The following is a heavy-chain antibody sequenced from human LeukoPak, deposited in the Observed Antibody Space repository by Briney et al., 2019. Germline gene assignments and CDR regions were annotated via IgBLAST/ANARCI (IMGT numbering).Heavy chain of an antibody. CDR2: INPNSGGT. Sequence: GASVKVSCKASGYTFTGYYMHWVRQAPGQGLEWLGWINPNSGGTNYAQKFQGRVTMTRDTSISTAYMELSRLRSDDTAVYYCARDLFLRRITMVRGVPPLGPWGQGTLVTVSS. CDR1: GYTFTGYY. D-gene: IGHD3-10*01. V-gene: IGHV1-2*02. J-gene: IGHJ5*02. CDR3: ARDLFLRRITMVRGVPPLGP.